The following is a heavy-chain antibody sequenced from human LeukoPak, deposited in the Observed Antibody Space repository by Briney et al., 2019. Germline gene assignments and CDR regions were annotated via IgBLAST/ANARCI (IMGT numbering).Heavy chain of an antibody. CDR3: AGLVGRYSSGLYYYY. J-gene: IGHJ6*03. V-gene: IGHV4-4*02. Sequence: SETLSLTCTVSGDPINSLDLWSWVRQPPGKGLEWIGEMYLSGTTHSNPSVKSRVTISIDKSKNQFFLNLSSVTAADTAVYYCAGLVGRYSSGLYYYY. CDR1: GDPINSLDL. D-gene: IGHD3-22*01. CDR2: MYLSGTT.